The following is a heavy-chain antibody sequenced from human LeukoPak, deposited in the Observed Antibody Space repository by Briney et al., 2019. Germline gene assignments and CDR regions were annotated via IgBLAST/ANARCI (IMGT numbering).Heavy chain of an antibody. CDR3: ARHCRDIVVVPAHGGAEGCYNWFDP. V-gene: IGHV4-59*08. J-gene: IGHJ5*02. Sequence: SETLSLTCAVSGGSISSYYWSWIRQPPGKGLEWIGDINYSGSTNYNPSLKSRVTISVDTSKNQFSLKLSSVTAADTAVYYCARHCRDIVVVPAHGGAEGCYNWFDPWGQGTLVTVSS. CDR1: GGSISSYY. CDR2: INYSGST. D-gene: IGHD2-2*01.